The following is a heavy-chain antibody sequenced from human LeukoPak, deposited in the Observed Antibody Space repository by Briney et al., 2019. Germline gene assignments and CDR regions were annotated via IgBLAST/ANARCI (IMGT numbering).Heavy chain of an antibody. CDR3: AGIPVFGVVLHQEPV. CDR1: GGSIRGYY. J-gene: IGHJ6*04. CDR2: IYSSGST. V-gene: IGHV4-59*01. Sequence: PSETLSLTCNVSGGSIRGYYWSWIRQPPGKGLEWIGYIYSSGSTNYNPSLKSRVTMSVDTSKNQFSLKVSSVTAADTAVYYCAGIPVFGVVLHQEPVWGKGTTVTVSS. D-gene: IGHD3-3*01.